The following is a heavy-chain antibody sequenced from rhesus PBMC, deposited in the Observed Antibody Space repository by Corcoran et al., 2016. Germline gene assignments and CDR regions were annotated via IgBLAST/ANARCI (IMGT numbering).Heavy chain of an antibody. CDR2: IDPSDAKT. V-gene: IGHV5-2*01. J-gene: IGHJ4*01. CDR1: GYSFTCYW. CDR3: AKGYTH. Sequence: EVQLVQSGAEVKRPGDSLKIPCKPSGYSFTCYWTRWARQMPGKGLEWMGAIDPSDAKTRSSPSYQGQVTISADKSISTAYMQWSSLKASDSATYYCAKGYTHWGQGVLVTVSS. D-gene: IGHD1-1*01.